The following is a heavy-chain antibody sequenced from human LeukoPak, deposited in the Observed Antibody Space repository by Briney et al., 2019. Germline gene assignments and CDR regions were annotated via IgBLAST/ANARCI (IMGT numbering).Heavy chain of an antibody. CDR3: AKDERNWNYNLASQTYD. J-gene: IGHJ4*02. D-gene: IGHD1-7*01. Sequence: GGSLRLSCAASGFTCSSYAMSWVRQAPGKGLEWVSAISGSGVSTYYADSVKGRFTVSRDNSKNTLYLQMSSLRAEDTAVYYCAKDERNWNYNLASQTYDWGQGTLVTVSS. CDR1: GFTCSSYA. CDR2: ISGSGVST. V-gene: IGHV3-23*01.